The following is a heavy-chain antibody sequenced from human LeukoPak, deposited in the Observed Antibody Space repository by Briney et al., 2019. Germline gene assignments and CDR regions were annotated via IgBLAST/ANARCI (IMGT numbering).Heavy chain of an antibody. V-gene: IGHV3-23*01. Sequence: PGGSLRLSCAASGFTFSSHGMSWVRRAPGKGLEWVSAIDTSGSATYHADSVKGRFTISRDNSKDTLYLQMNSLRAEDPAVYYCAKDSPVLSFWGQGTLVTVSS. CDR2: IDTSGSAT. J-gene: IGHJ4*02. CDR1: GFTFSSHG. CDR3: AKDSPVLSF. D-gene: IGHD4/OR15-4a*01.